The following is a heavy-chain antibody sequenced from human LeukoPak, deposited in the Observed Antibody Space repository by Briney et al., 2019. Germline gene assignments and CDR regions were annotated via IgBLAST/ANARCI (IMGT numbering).Heavy chain of an antibody. J-gene: IGHJ4*02. CDR2: ISSSSSYI. Sequence: PGGSLRLSCAASGFTFSSYSMNWVRQAPGKGLEWVSSISSSSSYIYYADSVRGRFTISRDNAKNSLYLQMNSLRAEDTAVYYCARDGDGSGYPFDYWGQGTLVTVSS. CDR1: GFTFSSYS. V-gene: IGHV3-21*01. D-gene: IGHD3-22*01. CDR3: ARDGDGSGYPFDY.